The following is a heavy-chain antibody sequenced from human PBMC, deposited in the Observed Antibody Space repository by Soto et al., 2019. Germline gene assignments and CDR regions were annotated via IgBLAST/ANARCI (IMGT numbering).Heavy chain of an antibody. D-gene: IGHD6-13*01. V-gene: IGHV3-23*01. J-gene: IGHJ6*02. Sequence: GGSLRLSCAAPGFAFSTYAMTWVRQAPGKGLEWVSVISGSGGSSYYADSVKGRFTISRDNSKNTLFLQMNGLRAEDTAVYYCAKVTKRAAAGRYEYYKYGMDVWGQGTTVTVSS. CDR2: ISGSGGSS. CDR3: AKVTKRAAAGRYEYYKYGMDV. CDR1: GFAFSTYA.